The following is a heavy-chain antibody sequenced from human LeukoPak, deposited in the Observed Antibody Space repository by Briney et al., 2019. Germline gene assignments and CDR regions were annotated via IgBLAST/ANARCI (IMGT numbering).Heavy chain of an antibody. V-gene: IGHV3-21*01. CDR3: ARPGESGYVSNGLDV. CDR1: GFTFTSFG. CDR2: ISTDSSYI. Sequence: KSGGSLRLSCAASGFTFTSFGMQWVRQAPGKGLEWVSSISTDSSYIYYADSVKGRFTISRDNAKNSLYLQMNSLRAEDTAVYYCARPGESGYVSNGLDVWGQGTTVTVSS. J-gene: IGHJ6*02. D-gene: IGHD5-12*01.